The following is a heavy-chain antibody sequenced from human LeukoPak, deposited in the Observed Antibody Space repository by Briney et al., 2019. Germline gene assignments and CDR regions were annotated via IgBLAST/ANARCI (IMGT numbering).Heavy chain of an antibody. J-gene: IGHJ3*02. D-gene: IGHD6-19*01. CDR2: ISGSGGST. Sequence: GGSLRLSCAASGFTFSSYAMSWVRQAPGKGLEWVSAISGSGGSTYYADSVKGRFTISRDNSKNTLNLQMNSLRAEDTAVYYCARRGYSSGWHDAFDIWGQGTMVTVSS. CDR1: GFTFSSYA. V-gene: IGHV3-23*01. CDR3: ARRGYSSGWHDAFDI.